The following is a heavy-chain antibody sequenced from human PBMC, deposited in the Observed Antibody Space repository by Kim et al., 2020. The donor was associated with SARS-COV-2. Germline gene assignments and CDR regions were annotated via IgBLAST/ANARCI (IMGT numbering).Heavy chain of an antibody. D-gene: IGHD6-19*01. V-gene: IGHV5-10-1*01. Sequence: YSPSFQGHVTISADKSISTAYLQWSSLKASDTAMYYCARRTGYSSGWYDYWGQGTLVTVSS. J-gene: IGHJ4*02. CDR3: ARRTGYSSGWYDY.